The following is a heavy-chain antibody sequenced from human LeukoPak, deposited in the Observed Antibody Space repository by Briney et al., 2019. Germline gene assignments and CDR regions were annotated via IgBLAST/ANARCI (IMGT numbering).Heavy chain of an antibody. CDR2: IDPSGATL. CDR3: ARAAYNWN. CDR1: GFTFDDYA. D-gene: IGHD1-20*01. Sequence: TGRSLRLSCAASGFTFDDYAMHWVRQAPGKGLEWVSYIDPSGATLYYADSVKGRFTVSRDNGQNSLYLTLRSLRAEDTAVYYCARAAYNWNWGQGTLVTVSS. V-gene: IGHV3-11*01. J-gene: IGHJ4*02.